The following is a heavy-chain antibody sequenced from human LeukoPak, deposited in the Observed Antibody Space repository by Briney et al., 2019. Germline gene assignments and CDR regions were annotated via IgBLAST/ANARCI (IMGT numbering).Heavy chain of an antibody. CDR3: ASFGFGPTTQAFDY. CDR2: IYHSGST. D-gene: IGHD3/OR15-3a*01. Sequence: PSETLSLTCAVSGGSISSSNWWSWVRQPPGKGLEWIGEIYHSGSTNYNPSLKSRVTISVDKSKNQFSLKLSSVTAADTAVYYCASFGFGPTTQAFDYWGQGTLVTVSS. J-gene: IGHJ4*02. V-gene: IGHV4-4*02. CDR1: GGSISSSNW.